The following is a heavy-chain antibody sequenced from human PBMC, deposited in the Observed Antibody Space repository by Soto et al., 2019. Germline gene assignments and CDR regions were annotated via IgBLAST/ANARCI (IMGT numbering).Heavy chain of an antibody. V-gene: IGHV4-59*12. CDR2: IYYSGST. J-gene: IGHJ4*02. Sequence: SDTLSLTCTVAGSSIISYYWSWIRQPPGKGLEWIGYIYYSGSTNYNPSLKSRVTISVDTSKNQFSLKLTSVTAADTAVYYCARDKITGLFDYWGQGTLVTVS. CDR3: ARDKITGLFDY. CDR1: GSSIISYY. D-gene: IGHD2-8*02.